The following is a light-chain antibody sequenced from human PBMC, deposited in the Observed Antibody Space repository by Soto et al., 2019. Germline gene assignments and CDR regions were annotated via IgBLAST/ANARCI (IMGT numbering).Light chain of an antibody. V-gene: IGKV3D-20*02. Sequence: EIVLTQSPGTLSLSPGERATLSCRASQSVSSSYLAWYQQKPGQAPRLLIYGASSRATGIPYRFRGSGSGTDFTLTISRLEPEDFAVYYCQQRNDWYTFGQGTKLEIK. CDR3: QQRNDWYT. CDR2: GAS. J-gene: IGKJ2*01. CDR1: QSVSSSY.